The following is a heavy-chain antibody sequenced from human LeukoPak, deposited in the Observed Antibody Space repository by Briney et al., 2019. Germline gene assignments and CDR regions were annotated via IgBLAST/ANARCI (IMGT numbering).Heavy chain of an antibody. D-gene: IGHD3-22*01. Sequence: PETLSLTCTASGGSISSYYWSWIRQPPGKGLEWIGYIYYSGSTNYNPSLKSRVTISVDTSKNQFSLKLSSVAAADTAVYYCARHDSSGYYPDYWGQGTLVTVSS. J-gene: IGHJ4*02. CDR2: IYYSGST. V-gene: IGHV4-59*01. CDR1: GGSISSYY. CDR3: ARHDSSGYYPDY.